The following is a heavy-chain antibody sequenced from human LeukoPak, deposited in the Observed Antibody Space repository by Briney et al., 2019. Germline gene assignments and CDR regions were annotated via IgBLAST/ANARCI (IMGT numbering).Heavy chain of an antibody. CDR2: ISSSSSTI. CDR1: GFTFSSYS. D-gene: IGHD5-24*01. V-gene: IGHV3-48*01. Sequence: QPGGSLRLSCAASGFTFSSYSMNWVRQAPGKGLEWVSYISSSSSTIYYTDSVKGRFTISRDNAKNSLYLQMNSLRAEDTAVYYCARGLTSRWLQLPHFDYWGQGTLVTVSS. J-gene: IGHJ4*02. CDR3: ARGLTSRWLQLPHFDY.